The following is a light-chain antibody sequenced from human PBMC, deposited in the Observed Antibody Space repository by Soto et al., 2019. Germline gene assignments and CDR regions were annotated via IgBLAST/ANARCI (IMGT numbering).Light chain of an antibody. V-gene: IGKV3-15*01. CDR3: QQYNNWWT. CDR2: GAS. CDR1: QSVSIN. Sequence: EIVMTQSPATLSVSPGERATLSCRASQSVSINLAWYQQKPGQAPRLLIYGASTRATGIPARFSGSGSGTEFTLTISSLQSEDFALYYCQQYNNWWTFGQGTKVDIK. J-gene: IGKJ1*01.